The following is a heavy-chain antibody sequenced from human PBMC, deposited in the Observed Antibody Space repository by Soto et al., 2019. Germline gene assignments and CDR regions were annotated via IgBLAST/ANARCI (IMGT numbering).Heavy chain of an antibody. CDR3: ARATGQDIVVLPAYPDYYYGMDV. CDR2: IIPIFGTA. J-gene: IGHJ6*02. Sequence: GAAVKPCCEASGGTITGNAIRWGRQAPGQGPEWVGGIIPIFGTANYAQKLQATVKNTADEPTRTAYMELSTLRSEDTAVYYCARATGQDIVVLPAYPDYYYGMDVWGQGTTVIVSS. V-gene: IGHV1-69*13. D-gene: IGHD2-2*01. CDR1: GGTITGNA.